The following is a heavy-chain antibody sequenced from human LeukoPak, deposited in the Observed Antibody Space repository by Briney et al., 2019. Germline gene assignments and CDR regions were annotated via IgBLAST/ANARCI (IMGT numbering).Heavy chain of an antibody. CDR3: AAIRYPPD. D-gene: IGHD3-9*01. V-gene: IGHV3-21*01. CDR1: GFTFSSYS. Sequence: PAETLRLSCAASGFTFSSYSMNWVRQAPGKGLEWLSSISSSSSYIYYADSVKGRFTISRDNAKNSLYLQMNSLRAEDTSVYYYAAIRYPPDWGQGTLVTVSS. CDR2: ISSSSSYI. J-gene: IGHJ4*02.